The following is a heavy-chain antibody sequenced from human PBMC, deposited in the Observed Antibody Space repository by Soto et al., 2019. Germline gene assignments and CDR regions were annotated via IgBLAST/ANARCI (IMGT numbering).Heavy chain of an antibody. V-gene: IGHV3-23*01. CDR1: GFTVSSYA. Sequence: PGGSLRLSCAASGFTVSSYAMSWVRQAPGKGLEWVSAISGSGGSTYYADSVKGRFTISRDNSKNTLYLQMNSLRAEDTAVYYCAKDPRRITMIVVVIPPDYWGQGTLVTVSS. J-gene: IGHJ4*02. CDR3: AKDPRRITMIVVVIPPDY. D-gene: IGHD3-22*01. CDR2: ISGSGGST.